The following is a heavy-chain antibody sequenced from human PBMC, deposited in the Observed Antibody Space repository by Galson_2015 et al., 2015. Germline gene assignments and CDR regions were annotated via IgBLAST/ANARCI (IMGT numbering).Heavy chain of an antibody. CDR1: GFTFSSYS. CDR3: ARFMVGAGDPFDF. Sequence: SLRLSCAASGFTFSSYSMNWVRQAPGKGLEWVAYISSGGSDIHYADSVKGRFTISRDNARNSLYLQMSSLRDEDTAAYYCARFMVGAGDPFDFWGQGTLVTVSS. CDR2: ISSGGSDI. D-gene: IGHD2-15*01. V-gene: IGHV3-48*02. J-gene: IGHJ4*02.